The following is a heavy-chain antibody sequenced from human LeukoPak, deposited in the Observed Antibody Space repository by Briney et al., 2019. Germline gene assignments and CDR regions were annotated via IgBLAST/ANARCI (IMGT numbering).Heavy chain of an antibody. Sequence: SETLSLTCAVYGGSFSGYYWSWIRQPPGKGLEWIGYIYYSGSTNYNPSLKSRVTISVDTSKNQFSLKLTSVTAADTAVYYCATLYGSGSIDYWGQGTLVTVSS. V-gene: IGHV4-59*01. D-gene: IGHD3-10*01. CDR1: GGSFSGYY. CDR3: ATLYGSGSIDY. J-gene: IGHJ4*02. CDR2: IYYSGST.